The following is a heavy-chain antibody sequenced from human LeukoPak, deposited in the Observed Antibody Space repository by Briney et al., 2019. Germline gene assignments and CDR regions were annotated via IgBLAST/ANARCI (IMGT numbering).Heavy chain of an antibody. J-gene: IGHJ4*02. V-gene: IGHV4-38-2*02. CDR3: ARVLWFGAYNFDY. Sequence: PSETLSLTCTVPGGSISSYYWGWIRQPPGKGLEWIGSIYHSGSTYYNPSLKSRVTISVDTSKNQFSLKLSSVTAADTAVYYCARVLWFGAYNFDYWGQGTLVTVSS. CDR1: GGSISSYY. D-gene: IGHD3-10*01. CDR2: IYHSGST.